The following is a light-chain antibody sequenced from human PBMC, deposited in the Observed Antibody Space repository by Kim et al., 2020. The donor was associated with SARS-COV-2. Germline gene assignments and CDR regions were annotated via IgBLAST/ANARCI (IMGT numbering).Light chain of an antibody. Sequence: QSALTQPASVSGSPGQSITISCTGTSNDFDNYNYVSWYQQHPGTAPKLIIYDVSTRPSGVSNRFSGSTTGNTASLTISGLQAEDEADYFCSFCVYNTIWVFGTGTKVTVL. CDR3: SFCVYNTIWV. CDR2: DVS. CDR1: SNDFDNYNY. V-gene: IGLV2-14*03. J-gene: IGLJ1*01.